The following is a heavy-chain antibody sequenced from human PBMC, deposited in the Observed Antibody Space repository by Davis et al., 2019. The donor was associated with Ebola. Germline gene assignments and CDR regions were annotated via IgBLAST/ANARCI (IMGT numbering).Heavy chain of an antibody. CDR2: IYNSVNT. Sequence: SETLSLTCAVSGGSVSSDSHFWIWMRQFPGKTLEWIGYIYNSVNTNYNPSLKSRVTMSVDTSKNQFSLKLSSVTAADTAVYYCARGNYGDYIVLYYYNMDVWGQGTTVTVSS. D-gene: IGHD4-17*01. CDR1: GGSVSSDSHF. V-gene: IGHV4-61*01. J-gene: IGHJ6*02. CDR3: ARGNYGDYIVLYYYNMDV.